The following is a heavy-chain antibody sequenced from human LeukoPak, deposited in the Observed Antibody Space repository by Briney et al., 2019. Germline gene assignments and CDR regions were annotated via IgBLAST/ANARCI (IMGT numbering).Heavy chain of an antibody. V-gene: IGHV3-48*01. D-gene: IGHD3-3*01. CDR1: GFSLSAYN. Sequence: PGGSLRLSCEGSGFSLSAYNMNWVRQAPGKGLESVSYISSSSATIFYADSVKGRFTISRDNAKNSLYLQMNSLRAEDTAVYYCAREPFWSGYYSNLHFDYWGQGTLVTVSS. CDR2: ISSSSATI. J-gene: IGHJ4*02. CDR3: AREPFWSGYYSNLHFDY.